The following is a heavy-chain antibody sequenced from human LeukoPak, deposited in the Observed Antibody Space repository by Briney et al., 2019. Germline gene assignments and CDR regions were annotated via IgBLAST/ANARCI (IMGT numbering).Heavy chain of an antibody. CDR1: GFTFGSYA. V-gene: IGHV3-23*01. D-gene: IGHD3-10*01. CDR2: ISGSGGST. Sequence: GGSLRLSCAASGFTFGSYAMSWVRQAPGKGLELVSAISGSGGSTYYADSVKGRFTISRDNSKNTLYLQMNSLRAEDTAVYYCAKDRRAGGSGSYYTLWDYWGQGTLVTVSS. CDR3: AKDRRAGGSGSYYTLWDY. J-gene: IGHJ4*02.